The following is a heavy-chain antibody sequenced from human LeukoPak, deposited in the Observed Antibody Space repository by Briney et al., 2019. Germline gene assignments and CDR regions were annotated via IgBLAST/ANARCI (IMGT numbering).Heavy chain of an antibody. CDR1: GFTFNSYS. CDR2: ITGSGGNT. Sequence: GGSLRLSCAASGFTFNSYSMNWVRQAPGKGLERVSAITGSGGNTFYADSVKGRFTISRDNAKNTLYLQMNSLRAEDTAVYYCARDVGAASFDYWGQGTLVTVSS. J-gene: IGHJ4*02. D-gene: IGHD1-26*01. CDR3: ARDVGAASFDY. V-gene: IGHV3-21*01.